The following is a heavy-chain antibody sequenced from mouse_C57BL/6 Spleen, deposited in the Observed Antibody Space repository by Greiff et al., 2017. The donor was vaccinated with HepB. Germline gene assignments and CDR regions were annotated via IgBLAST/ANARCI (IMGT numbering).Heavy chain of an antibody. D-gene: IGHD2-2*01. V-gene: IGHV5-9*01. Sequence: EVQLVESGGGLVKPGGSLKLSCAASGFTFSSYTMSWVRQTPEKRLEWVATISGGGGNTYYPDSVKGRFTISRDNAKNTLYLQMSSLRSEDTALYYGASLWFHWYFDVWGTGTTVTVSS. CDR3: ASLWFHWYFDV. CDR1: GFTFSSYT. J-gene: IGHJ1*03. CDR2: ISGGGGNT.